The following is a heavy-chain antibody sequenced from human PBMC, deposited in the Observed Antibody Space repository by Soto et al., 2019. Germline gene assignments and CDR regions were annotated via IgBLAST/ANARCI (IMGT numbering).Heavy chain of an antibody. CDR1: GYSISSNNW. J-gene: IGHJ4*02. CDR3: ARREIQGPIDS. D-gene: IGHD1-26*01. V-gene: IGHV4-28*01. Sequence: QVQLQESGPGLVKPSDTLSLTCAVSGYSISSNNWWGWIRQPPGKGLEWIGYSYKSGTTYYNPSLKSRVTMSVETSKNQFSLKLTSVTAVDTAVYYCARREIQGPIDSWGQGTLVTVSS. CDR2: SYKSGTT.